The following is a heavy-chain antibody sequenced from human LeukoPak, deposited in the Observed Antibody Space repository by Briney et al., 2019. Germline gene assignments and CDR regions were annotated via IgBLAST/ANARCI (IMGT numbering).Heavy chain of an antibody. CDR2: ISGSGGST. V-gene: IGHV3-23*01. CDR3: AKQGSGYDSSGRRYYFDY. CDR1: GFTFSSYG. D-gene: IGHD3-22*01. Sequence: PGGSLGLSCAASGFTFSSYGMSWVRQAPGKGLEWVSAISGSGGSTYYADSVKGRFTISRDNSKNTLYLQMNSLRAEDTAVYYCAKQGSGYDSSGRRYYFDYWGQGTLVTVSS. J-gene: IGHJ4*02.